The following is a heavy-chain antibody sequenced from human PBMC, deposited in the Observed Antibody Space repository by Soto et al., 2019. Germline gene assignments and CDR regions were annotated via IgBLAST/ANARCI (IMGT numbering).Heavy chain of an antibody. CDR2: ISSYNGNT. CDR3: AISDLGTTVTQG. V-gene: IGHV1-18*01. J-gene: IGHJ4*02. Sequence: QVQLVQSGSEVMQPAASVKVSCKASGYTFTIYGISWVRQAPGQGLEWMAWISSYNGNTNSAQKLQGRVPMTQDTSTSTAYRELTSLRSDDTAVYYCAISDLGTTVTQGWAPGALGTVSS. D-gene: IGHD4-17*01. CDR1: GYTFTIYG.